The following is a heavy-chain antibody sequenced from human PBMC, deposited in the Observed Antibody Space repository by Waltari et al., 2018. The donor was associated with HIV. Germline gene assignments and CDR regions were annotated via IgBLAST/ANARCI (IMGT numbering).Heavy chain of an antibody. Sequence: QVQLQQWGAGLLKPSETLSLTCAVYGGSFSGYYWSWIRQPPGKGLEWIGEINHSGSTNYNPSRKSRVTISVDTSKNQFSLKLSSVTAADTAVYYCARASPSNAFDIWGQGTMVTVSS. CDR3: ARASPSNAFDI. CDR2: INHSGST. CDR1: GGSFSGYY. V-gene: IGHV4-34*01. J-gene: IGHJ3*02.